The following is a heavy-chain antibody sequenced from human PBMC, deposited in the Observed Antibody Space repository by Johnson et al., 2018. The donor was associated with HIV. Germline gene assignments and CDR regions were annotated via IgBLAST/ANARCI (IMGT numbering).Heavy chain of an antibody. V-gene: IGHV3-30*04. CDR1: GFTFSSYA. J-gene: IGHJ3*02. CDR2: ISYDGSNK. Sequence: QVQLVESWGGLVQPGRSLRLSCAASGFTFSSYAMHWVRQAPGKGLEWVAVISYDGSNKYYADSVKGRFSISRDNSKNSLYLQMNSLRAEDTAVYYCAKAMGGWLLAHAFDIWGQGTMVTISS. CDR3: AKAMGGWLLAHAFDI. D-gene: IGHD3-22*01.